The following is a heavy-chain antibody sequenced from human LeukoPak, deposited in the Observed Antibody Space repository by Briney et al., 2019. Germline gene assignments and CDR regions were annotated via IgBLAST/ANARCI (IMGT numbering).Heavy chain of an antibody. CDR3: ARRRSCSGGSCYEDFDY. J-gene: IGHJ4*02. Sequence: GEALKISRKGSGYSFTSYWVAWVRQMPGKGLEWMGISFPADSDTRYSPSFQGQVTISVDKSISTAYLQWSSLKASDTAMYYCARRRSCSGGSCYEDFDYWGQGTLVTVSS. D-gene: IGHD2-15*01. V-gene: IGHV5-51*01. CDR1: GYSFTSYW. CDR2: SFPADSDT.